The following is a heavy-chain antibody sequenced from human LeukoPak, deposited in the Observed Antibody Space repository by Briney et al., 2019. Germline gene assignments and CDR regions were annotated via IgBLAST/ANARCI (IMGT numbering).Heavy chain of an antibody. V-gene: IGHV3-21*01. Sequence: GGPLRLSCAPSGFKLRDYDMNCFRQPPGKGLVCASSSSPGSRYIYYAYSVKGRFTISRDDAKNSLYLQMDYLRAEDTAVYYCARADCSGSTCYLRRSWFDPWGQGTLVTVSS. CDR3: ARADCSGSTCYLRRSWFDP. CDR2: SSPGSRYI. CDR1: GFKLRDYD. D-gene: IGHD2-2*01. J-gene: IGHJ5*02.